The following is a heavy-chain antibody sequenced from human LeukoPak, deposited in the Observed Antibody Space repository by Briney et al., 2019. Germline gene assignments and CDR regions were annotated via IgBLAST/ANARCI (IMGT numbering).Heavy chain of an antibody. Sequence: GGSLRLSCAASGFTFSNAWMSWVRQAPGKGLEWVGRIKSKTDGGTTDYAAPVKGRFTISRDDSKNTLYLQMNSLKTEDTAVYYCTTEGGDIVVVPAAIRGDYWGQGTLVTVSS. CDR1: GFTFSNAW. CDR3: TTEGGDIVVVPAAIRGDY. CDR2: IKSKTDGGTT. J-gene: IGHJ4*02. D-gene: IGHD2-2*02. V-gene: IGHV3-15*01.